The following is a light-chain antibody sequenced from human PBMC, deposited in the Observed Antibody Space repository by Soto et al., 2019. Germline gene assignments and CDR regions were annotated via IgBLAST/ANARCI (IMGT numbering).Light chain of an antibody. CDR2: DVD. Sequence: QSVLTQPRSVSGSPGQSVTISCTGTNSDVGHYNYVSWYQQHPGKAPKLIIFDVDKRPSGVPDRFSGSKSGNTASLTISGLQAEDEADYYCCSYAGSSWIFGVGTKLTVL. CDR1: NSDVGHYNY. CDR3: CSYAGSSWI. J-gene: IGLJ2*01. V-gene: IGLV2-11*01.